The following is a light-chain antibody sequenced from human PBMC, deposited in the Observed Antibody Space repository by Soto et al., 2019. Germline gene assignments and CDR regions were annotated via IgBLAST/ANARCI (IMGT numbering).Light chain of an antibody. Sequence: QSALTQPDSVSGSPLQSITISCTGTSSDVGGYNYVSWYQQHPGKAPKLMIYDVSNRPSGVSNRFSGSKSGNTASLTISGLQAEDEADYFCNSYTSSTTLYVFGTGTKVTVL. J-gene: IGLJ1*01. CDR3: NSYTSSTTLYV. V-gene: IGLV2-14*03. CDR2: DVS. CDR1: SSDVGGYNY.